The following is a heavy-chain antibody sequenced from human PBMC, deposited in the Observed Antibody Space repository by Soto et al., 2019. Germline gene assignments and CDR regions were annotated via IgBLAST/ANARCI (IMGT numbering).Heavy chain of an antibody. V-gene: IGHV3-15*07. CDR3: NVCYDFCGGQTPL. D-gene: IGHD3-3*01. Sequence: EVQLVESGGGLVKPGGSLGLSCAASGLTFKNVWMHWVRQAPGKGLEWVGRIKSKADGETTDYTEPVNGRITISTDDSKNTLYLQMNSLKTDDAAVYYCNVCYDFCGGQTPLWGQGTLVTVSS. CDR2: IKSKADGETT. J-gene: IGHJ4*02. CDR1: GLTFKNVW.